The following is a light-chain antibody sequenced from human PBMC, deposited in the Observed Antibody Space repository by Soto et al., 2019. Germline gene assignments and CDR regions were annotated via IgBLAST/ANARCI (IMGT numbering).Light chain of an antibody. CDR3: QQYGTSPPS. CDR2: AAS. Sequence: IVLTQSPGTLSLSPGERATLSCRASQSVNSDYVAWYQQRPGQAPRLLIYAASSRAAGIPDRFIGSRSGTDFTLTIRRLEPEDCAVYHCQQYGTSPPSFGQGTKLEIK. J-gene: IGKJ2*01. V-gene: IGKV3-20*01. CDR1: QSVNSDY.